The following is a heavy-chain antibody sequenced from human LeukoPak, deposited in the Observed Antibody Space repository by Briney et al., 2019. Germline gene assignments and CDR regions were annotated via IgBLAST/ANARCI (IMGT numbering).Heavy chain of an antibody. V-gene: IGHV1-69*05. CDR3: GRKAGDCGGGSCYSIDY. J-gene: IGHJ4*02. CDR1: GGTFSSYA. CDR2: IIPIFGTA. Sequence: SVKVSCKASGGTFSSYAISWVRQAPGQGLERMGGIIPIFGTANYAQKFQGRVTITTDESTSTAYMEVSSLRSEDTAVYYCGRKAGDCGGGSCYSIDYWGQGTLVTVSS. D-gene: IGHD2-15*01.